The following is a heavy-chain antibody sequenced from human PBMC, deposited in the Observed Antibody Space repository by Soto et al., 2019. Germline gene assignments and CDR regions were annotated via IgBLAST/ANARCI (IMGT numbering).Heavy chain of an antibody. CDR1: GFTFIDYY. CDR2: VSSTSIYT. J-gene: IGHJ4*02. CDR3: AKQNSCYDHFDY. V-gene: IGHV3-11*05. D-gene: IGHD5-12*01. Sequence: QVQLVESGGGLVKPGGSLILSCAASGFTFIDYYMSWIRQAPGKGLEWVSYVSSTSIYTNYVDSVKDRFTISRDNAKNSLNLQMNSVGAEDTAVYYGAKQNSCYDHFDYWGQGTLDTVSS.